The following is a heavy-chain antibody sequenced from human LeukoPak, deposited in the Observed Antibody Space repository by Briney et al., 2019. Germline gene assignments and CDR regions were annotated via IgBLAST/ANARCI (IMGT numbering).Heavy chain of an antibody. J-gene: IGHJ4*02. CDR3: VSFYETD. V-gene: IGHV3-74*01. Sequence: GGSLRLSCAASGNYWMHWVRQAPGKGLLWVSHINSDGSWTSYADSVKGRFTISKDNAKNTVYLQMNNLRAEDTAVYYCVSFYETDWGRGTLVTVSS. CDR1: GNYW. D-gene: IGHD2/OR15-2a*01. CDR2: INSDGSWT.